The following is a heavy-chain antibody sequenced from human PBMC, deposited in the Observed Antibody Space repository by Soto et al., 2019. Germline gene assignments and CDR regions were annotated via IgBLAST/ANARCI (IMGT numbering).Heavy chain of an antibody. Sequence: PGGSLRLSCAASGFIFGNYGMHWVLQAPGKGLERVAVIWYDGSNKYYADSVKGRFTISRDNSKNTMFLQMNSLRAEDTAVYYCARDDISGIAVPIKCTHVSGPGTSVTLS. CDR2: IWYDGSNK. CDR1: GFIFGNYG. CDR3: ARDDISGIAVPIKCTHV. V-gene: IGHV3-33*01. D-gene: IGHD6-19*01. J-gene: IGHJ6*02.